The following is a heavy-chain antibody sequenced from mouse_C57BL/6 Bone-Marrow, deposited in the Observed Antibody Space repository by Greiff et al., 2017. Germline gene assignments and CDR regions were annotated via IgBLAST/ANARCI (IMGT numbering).Heavy chain of an antibody. Sequence: QVQLQQPGAELVMPGASVKLSCKASGYTFTSYWMHWVKQRPGQGLEWIGEIDPSDSYTNYTQKFKGKSTLTVDKSSSTAYMQLSSLTSEDSAVYYCAREGIYYGNSYYFDYWGQGTTLTVSS. CDR1: GYTFTSYW. J-gene: IGHJ2*01. V-gene: IGHV1-69*01. CDR3: AREGIYYGNSYYFDY. D-gene: IGHD2-1*01. CDR2: IDPSDSYT.